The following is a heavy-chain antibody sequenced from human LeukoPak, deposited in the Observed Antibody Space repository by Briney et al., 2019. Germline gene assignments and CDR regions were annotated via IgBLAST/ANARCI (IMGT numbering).Heavy chain of an antibody. CDR2: INNDGSST. D-gene: IGHD2-21*01. J-gene: IGHJ5*02. CDR1: GFTFSSYW. V-gene: IGHV3-74*01. CDR3: AREVSAQAIHGFDP. Sequence: GGSLRLSCGASGFTFSSYWMHWVRQAPGKGLVWVSRINNDGSSTSYADSVQGRFTISRDNAKNTLYLQMNSLRAEDTAVYYCAREVSAQAIHGFDPWGQGTLVTVSS.